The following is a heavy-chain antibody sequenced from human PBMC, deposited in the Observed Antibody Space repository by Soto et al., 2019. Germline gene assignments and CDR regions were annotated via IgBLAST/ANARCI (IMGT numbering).Heavy chain of an antibody. V-gene: IGHV3-74*01. Sequence: EVQLVESGGGLVQPGGSLRLSCAASGFTFSSYWMHWVRQAPGKGLVWVSRINSDGSSTSYADSVKGRFTISRDNAKNTLYLQVNSLRAEDTAVYYCARDPAYYYDSSGYYYDYWGQGTLVTVSS. CDR2: INSDGSST. CDR3: ARDPAYYYDSSGYYYDY. J-gene: IGHJ4*02. D-gene: IGHD3-22*01. CDR1: GFTFSSYW.